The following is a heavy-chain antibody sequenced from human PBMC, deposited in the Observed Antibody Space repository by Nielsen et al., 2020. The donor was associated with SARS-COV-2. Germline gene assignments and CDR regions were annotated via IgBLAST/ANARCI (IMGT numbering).Heavy chain of an antibody. CDR3: ARTIIGDYSNYDY. CDR2: IYSGGST. D-gene: IGHD4-11*01. V-gene: IGHV3-66*01. Sequence: GESLKISCAASGFTASSNYMSWVRQAPGKGLEWVSVIYSGGSTYYADSVKGRFTISRDNSKNTLYLQMNSLRAEDTAVYYCARTIIGDYSNYDYWGQGTLVTVSS. CDR1: GFTASSNY. J-gene: IGHJ4*02.